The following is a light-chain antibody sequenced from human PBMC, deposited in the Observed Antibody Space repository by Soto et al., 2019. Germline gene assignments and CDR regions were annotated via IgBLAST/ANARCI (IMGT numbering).Light chain of an antibody. Sequence: QSALTQPPSASGSPGQSVTISCTGTSSDLGDYDYVSWYQQHPGKAPKLMIYEVNQRPSGVPDRFSGSKSGNTASLTVTGLQAEDEADYYCSSYAGNNNLIFGGGTKVTVL. CDR2: EVN. CDR3: SSYAGNNNLI. V-gene: IGLV2-8*01. J-gene: IGLJ2*01. CDR1: SSDLGDYDY.